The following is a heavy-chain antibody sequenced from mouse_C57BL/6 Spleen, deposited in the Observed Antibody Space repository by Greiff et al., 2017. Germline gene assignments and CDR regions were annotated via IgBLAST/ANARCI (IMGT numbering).Heavy chain of an antibody. V-gene: IGHV1-82*01. Sequence: VQLQQSGPELVKPGASVKISCKASGYAFSSSWMNWVKQRPGKGLEWIGRIYPGDGDTNYNGKLKGKATLTADKSSSTAYMQLSSLTSEDSAVYFCATAAQATLAMDYWGQGTSVTVSS. CDR1: GYAFSSSW. CDR3: ATAAQATLAMDY. D-gene: IGHD3-2*02. J-gene: IGHJ4*01. CDR2: IYPGDGDT.